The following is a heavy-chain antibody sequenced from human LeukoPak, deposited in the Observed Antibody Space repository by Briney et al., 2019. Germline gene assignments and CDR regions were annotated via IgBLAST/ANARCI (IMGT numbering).Heavy chain of an antibody. V-gene: IGHV3-23*01. D-gene: IGHD3-22*01. CDR2: ISGSGGST. J-gene: IGHJ3*02. Sequence: GGSLRLSCAASGFTFSSYAMSWVRQAPGKGLEWVSAISGSGGSTYYADSVKGRFTISRDNSKNTLYLQMNSLRAEDTAVYYCAKDRRRDSITMIVVVTTKGDAFDIWGQGTMVTVSS. CDR3: AKDRRRDSITMIVVVTTKGDAFDI. CDR1: GFTFSSYA.